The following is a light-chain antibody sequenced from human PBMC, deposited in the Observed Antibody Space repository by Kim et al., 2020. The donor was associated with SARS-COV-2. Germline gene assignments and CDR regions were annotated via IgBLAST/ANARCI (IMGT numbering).Light chain of an antibody. Sequence: SPGERATLAGEASQSVSSNNLAWYQQKPGLAPRLLIYDASGRATGIPDRCSGSGSGTDFTLTISRLEPEEFAVYYCQQYGGSPITFGQGTRLEIK. J-gene: IGKJ5*01. CDR1: QSVSSNN. V-gene: IGKV3D-20*01. CDR3: QQYGGSPIT. CDR2: DAS.